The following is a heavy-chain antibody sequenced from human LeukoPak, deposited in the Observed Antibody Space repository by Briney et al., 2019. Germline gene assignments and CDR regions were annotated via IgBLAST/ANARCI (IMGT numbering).Heavy chain of an antibody. CDR3: AKGFQTYGELSFDG. D-gene: IGHD4-17*01. Sequence: GGSLRLSCAASGFIFSNYAMSWVRQAPGKWLEWVSTVSGSATNTYYADSVKGRFTVSRDNSKNTLYLQMNSLRADDTAVYYCAKGFQTYGELSFDGWGQGTLVTVSS. J-gene: IGHJ4*02. CDR2: VSGSATNT. CDR1: GFIFSNYA. V-gene: IGHV3-23*01.